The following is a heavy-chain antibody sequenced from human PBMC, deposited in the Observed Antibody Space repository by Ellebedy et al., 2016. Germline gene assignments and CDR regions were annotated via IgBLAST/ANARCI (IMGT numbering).Heavy chain of an antibody. CDR3: ATMRILGFDS. CDR2: ISNSGGST. Sequence: GGSLRLXCAASGFILSDYAMAWVRQAPGKGLEWVSIISNSGGSTYYADSVKGRFTISRDNANKMLFLQANSLRVEDTAVYYCATMRILGFDSWGQGTLVTVSS. J-gene: IGHJ4*02. D-gene: IGHD3-16*01. CDR1: GFILSDYA. V-gene: IGHV3-23*01.